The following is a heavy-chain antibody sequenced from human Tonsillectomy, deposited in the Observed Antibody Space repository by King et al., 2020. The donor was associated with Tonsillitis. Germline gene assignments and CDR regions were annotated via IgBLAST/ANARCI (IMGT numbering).Heavy chain of an antibody. CDR3: ARVTSVTKSSYYYGMDV. J-gene: IGHJ6*02. V-gene: IGHV2-26*01. CDR1: GFSLSNARMG. D-gene: IGHD4-17*01. Sequence: VTLKESGPVLVKPTETLTLTCTVSGFSLSNARMGVSWIRQPPGKALEWLAHLFSNDEKSYSTSLKSRLTISKDTSKSQVVLTMTNMDPLDTATYYCARVTSVTKSSYYYGMDVWGQGTTVTVSS. CDR2: LFSNDEK.